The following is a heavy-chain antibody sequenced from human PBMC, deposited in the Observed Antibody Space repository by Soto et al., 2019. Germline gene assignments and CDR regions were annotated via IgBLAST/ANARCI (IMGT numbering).Heavy chain of an antibody. CDR2: IYYSGST. CDR3: ARHASAGSDAFDI. D-gene: IGHD3-10*01. V-gene: IGHV4-39*01. J-gene: IGHJ3*02. Sequence: SETLSLTCTVSGGSISSSSYYWGWIRQPPGKGLEWIGSIYYSGSTYYNPSLKSRVTISVDTSKNQFSLKLSSVTAADTAVYYCARHASAGSDAFDIWGQGTMVTVSS. CDR1: GGSISSSSYY.